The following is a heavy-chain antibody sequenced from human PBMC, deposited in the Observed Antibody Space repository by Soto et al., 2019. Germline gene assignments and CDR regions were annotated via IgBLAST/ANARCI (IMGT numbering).Heavy chain of an antibody. D-gene: IGHD1-26*01. Sequence: EVQLLESGGGLVQPGGSLRLSCAASEFFFSSYAMSWVRQAPGKGLEWVSAISGSGAGTLYADSVKGRFTISRDNSRNTLYLQMNSLRDEDTAVYYCAKESGTYYPGFDYWGQGTLVTVSS. CDR1: EFFFSSYA. V-gene: IGHV3-23*01. J-gene: IGHJ4*02. CDR3: AKESGTYYPGFDY. CDR2: ISGSGAGT.